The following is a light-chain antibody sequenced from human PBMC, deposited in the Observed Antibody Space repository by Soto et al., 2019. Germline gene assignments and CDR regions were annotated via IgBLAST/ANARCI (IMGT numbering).Light chain of an antibody. CDR2: DAS. CDR3: QQYGSSPRT. J-gene: IGKJ1*01. CDR1: QSVSSSS. V-gene: IGKV3-20*01. Sequence: GFSQSPCTLSLSTGERATLSCRASQSVSSSSLAWYQQKPGQAPRLLIYDASSRATGIPDRFSGSGSGTDFTLTISRLEPEDFAVYYCQQYGSSPRTFGQRTKV.